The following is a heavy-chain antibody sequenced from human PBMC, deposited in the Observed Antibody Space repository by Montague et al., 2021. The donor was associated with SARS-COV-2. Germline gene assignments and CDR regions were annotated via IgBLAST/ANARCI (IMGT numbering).Heavy chain of an antibody. CDR2: INHSGST. Sequence: SETLSLTCAVYGGSFNDYYWSCIRQPPGKGLEWIVQINHSGSTNYNPSPKSRVTISVDTSKNQLSLKLRSMTAADTAVYYCARGRVGITMRLVVSGYSYYFAYWGQGTLVTVSS. CDR3: ARGRVGITMRLVVSGYSYYFAY. V-gene: IGHV4-34*01. D-gene: IGHD3-22*01. CDR1: GGSFNDYY. J-gene: IGHJ4*02.